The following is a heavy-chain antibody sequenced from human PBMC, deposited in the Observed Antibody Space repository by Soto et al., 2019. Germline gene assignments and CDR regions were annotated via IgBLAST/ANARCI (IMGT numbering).Heavy chain of an antibody. CDR1: GGSFSGYY. V-gene: IGHV4-34*01. J-gene: IGHJ6*02. D-gene: IGHD1-7*01. Sequence: PSETLSVTCAVYGGSFSGYYWSWIRQPPGKGLEWIGEINHSGSTNYNPSLKSRVTISVDTSKNQFSLKLSSVTAADTAVYYCARGGTTAYYYYYYGMDVWGQGTTVTVSS. CDR2: INHSGST. CDR3: ARGGTTAYYYYYYGMDV.